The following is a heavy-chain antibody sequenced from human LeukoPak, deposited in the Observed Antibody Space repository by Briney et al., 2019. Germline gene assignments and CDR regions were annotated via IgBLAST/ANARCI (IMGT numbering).Heavy chain of an antibody. CDR1: GFTLSSYW. D-gene: IGHD3-10*01. CDR2: INNDGVST. V-gene: IGHV3-74*01. J-gene: IGHJ4*02. CDR3: AKNRWFGEFGGGVFDY. Sequence: SGGSLRLSCATSGFTLSSYWMHWVRQVPGKGLEWLYRINNDGVSTSYADSVKGRFTISRDNAKNTLYLRMNSLRAEDTAVYYCAKNRWFGEFGGGVFDYWGQGTLVTVSS.